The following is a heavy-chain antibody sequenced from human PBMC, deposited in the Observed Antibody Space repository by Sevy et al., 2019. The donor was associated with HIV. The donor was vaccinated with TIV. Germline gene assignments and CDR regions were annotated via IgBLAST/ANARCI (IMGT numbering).Heavy chain of an antibody. Sequence: GGSLRLSCAASGFTFSKYYMSWVRQPPGKGLEWVSTLSFGCGEINYADSVKGRFTISRDNSTSSVYLQMNNLRPEDTAVYYCAREGCTKPHDYWGQGTLVTVSS. CDR1: GFTFSKYY. V-gene: IGHV3-23*01. J-gene: IGHJ4*02. CDR3: AREGCTKPHDY. CDR2: LSFGCGEI. D-gene: IGHD2-8*01.